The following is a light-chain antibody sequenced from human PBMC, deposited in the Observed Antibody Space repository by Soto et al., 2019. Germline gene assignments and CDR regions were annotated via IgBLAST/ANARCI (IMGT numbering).Light chain of an antibody. CDR2: GAS. CDR1: QSVSSSY. V-gene: IGKV3-20*01. J-gene: IGKJ2*01. CDR3: QQYGSSPLYT. Sequence: DIVLTQSPGTLALSPGERATLSCRASQSVSSSYLAWYQQKPGQAPRLLIYGASSRATGIPARFSGSGSGTDFTLTISRLEPEDFAVYYCQQYGSSPLYTFGQGTKLEIK.